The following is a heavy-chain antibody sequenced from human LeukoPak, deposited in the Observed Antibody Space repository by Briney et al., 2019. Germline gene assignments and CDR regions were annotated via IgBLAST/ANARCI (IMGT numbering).Heavy chain of an antibody. CDR3: ARYDSYGRYNWFDP. CDR2: IYTSGST. V-gene: IGHV4-61*02. D-gene: IGHD5-18*01. CDR1: GGSISSGSYY. Sequence: PSETLSLTCTVSGGSISSGSYYWSWIRQPAGKGLEWIGRIYTSGSTNYNPSLKSRVTISVDTSKNQFSLKLSSVTAADTAVHYCARYDSYGRYNWFDPWGQGTLVTVSS. J-gene: IGHJ5*02.